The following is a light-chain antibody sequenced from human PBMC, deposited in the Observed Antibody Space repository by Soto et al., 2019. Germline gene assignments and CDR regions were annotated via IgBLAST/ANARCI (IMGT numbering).Light chain of an antibody. V-gene: IGKV1-39*01. CDR1: QAIHSY. CDR2: TAS. J-gene: IGKJ4*01. Sequence: DIQMTQSPSSLSASVGDRVTITCRASQAIHSYLNWYQQIAGKAPKLLIYTASTLQTGVPSRFSGSGSGTDFTLTISSLQPEDFATYYCQQSFSPLTFGGGTPQLTFGGGTKVEIK. CDR3: QQSFSPLTFGGGTPQLT.